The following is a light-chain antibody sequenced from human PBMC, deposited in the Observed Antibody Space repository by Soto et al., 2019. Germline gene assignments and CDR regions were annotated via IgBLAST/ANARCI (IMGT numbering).Light chain of an antibody. CDR2: GNS. J-gene: IGLJ7*01. Sequence: QSVLTQPPSVSGAPGQRVTISCTGSSSNIGADYDVHWYQQLPGTAPKLLIYGNSNRPSGVPDRFSSSKSGTSASLAITGLQAEDEADYYCQSYDSSLSGPVFGGGTQLTVL. CDR3: QSYDSSLSGPV. V-gene: IGLV1-40*01. CDR1: SSNIGADYD.